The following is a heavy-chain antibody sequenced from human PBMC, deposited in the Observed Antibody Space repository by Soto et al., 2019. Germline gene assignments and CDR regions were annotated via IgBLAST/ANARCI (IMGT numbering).Heavy chain of an antibody. Sequence: EVQLVESGGGLVKPGGSLRLSCAASGFTFSTYSMNWVRQAPGKGLEWVSSISSNSSYIYYADSMKGRFTISRGNAKNSLYLQMKSLRAEDTAVYYCARVRSGYDSSPLFDFWGQGTLVTVSS. CDR3: ARVRSGYDSSPLFDF. CDR2: ISSNSSYI. D-gene: IGHD5-12*01. J-gene: IGHJ4*02. CDR1: GFTFSTYS. V-gene: IGHV3-21*01.